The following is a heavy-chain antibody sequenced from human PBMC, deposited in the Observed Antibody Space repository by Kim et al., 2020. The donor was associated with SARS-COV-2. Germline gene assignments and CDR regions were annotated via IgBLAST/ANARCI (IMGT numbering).Heavy chain of an antibody. CDR1: GDRFTTFS. J-gene: IGHJ5*01. CDR3: TKDLSYGGLAFGS. D-gene: IGHD3-16*01. Sequence: ASVKVSCKASGDRFTTFSMHWVRQAPGQRLEWMGWIHAANGNTVYAESFHGRITISRDTSAETVYMELSSLTSTDTAMYYCTKDLSYGGLAFGSWGQGTRVSVPS. V-gene: IGHV1-3*01. CDR2: IHAANGNT.